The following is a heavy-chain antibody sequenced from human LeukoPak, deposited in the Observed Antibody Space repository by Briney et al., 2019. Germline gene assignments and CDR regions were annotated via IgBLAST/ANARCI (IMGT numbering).Heavy chain of an antibody. CDR1: GDSISSYF. Sequence: SETLSLTCKVSGDSISSYFWGWIRQPAGKGLEWIGRIYSSGNIDYNPSFKSRVAMSVDTSKNQISLKLTSVTAADAAVYYCARSGGLGWLDPWGQGSLVTVSS. CDR2: IYSSGNI. V-gene: IGHV4-4*07. D-gene: IGHD3-16*01. J-gene: IGHJ5*02. CDR3: ARSGGLGWLDP.